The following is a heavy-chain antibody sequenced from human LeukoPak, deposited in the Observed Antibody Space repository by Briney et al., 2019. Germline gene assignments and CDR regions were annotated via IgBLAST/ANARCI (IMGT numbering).Heavy chain of an antibody. CDR3: ARGRGGYGDYYYYMDV. J-gene: IGHJ6*03. Sequence: SQTLSLTCAISGDSVSSNSAAWNWIRQSPSRCLEWLRRTYYRSKWYNDYAVSVKSRITINPDTSKNEFSLQLNSVTPEGTAVYYCARGRGGYGDYYYYMDVWGKGTTVTVSS. CDR2: TYYRSKWYN. D-gene: IGHD4-17*01. V-gene: IGHV6-1*01. CDR1: GDSVSSNSAA.